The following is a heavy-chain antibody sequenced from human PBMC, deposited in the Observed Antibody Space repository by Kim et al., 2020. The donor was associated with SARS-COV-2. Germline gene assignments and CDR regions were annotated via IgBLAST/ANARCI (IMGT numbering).Heavy chain of an antibody. Sequence: KYGQKVQARLVMTTDTSTTTAYMELWSLRSDDTAMYYCARGAYGDVSFDYWGQGTLVTVSS. V-gene: IGHV1-18*01. D-gene: IGHD4-17*01. J-gene: IGHJ4*02. CDR3: ARGAYGDVSFDY.